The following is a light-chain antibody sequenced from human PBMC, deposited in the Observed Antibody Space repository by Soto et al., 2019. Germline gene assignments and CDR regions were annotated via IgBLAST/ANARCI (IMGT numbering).Light chain of an antibody. CDR2: KAS. V-gene: IGKV1-5*03. CDR3: QQYDSSWA. CDR1: QTISSW. Sequence: TLSPSTPSGSAGSRVNITCRASQTISSWLAWYQQKPGKAPKLLIYKASTLKSGVPSRFSGSGSGTEFTLTISILQPDDFATYYCQQYDSSWAFGQGTKVDVK. J-gene: IGKJ1*01.